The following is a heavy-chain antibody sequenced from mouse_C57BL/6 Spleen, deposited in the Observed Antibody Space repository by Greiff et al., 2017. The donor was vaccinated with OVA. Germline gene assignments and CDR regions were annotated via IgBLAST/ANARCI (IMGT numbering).Heavy chain of an antibody. J-gene: IGHJ2*01. Sequence: EVQRVESGGGLVQPGGSLSLSCAASGFTFTDYYMSWVRQPPGKALEWLGFIRNKANGYTTEYSASVKGRFTISRDNSQSILYLQMNALRAEDSATYYCARYDYGSSHFDYWGQGTTLTVSS. CDR2: IRNKANGYTT. D-gene: IGHD1-1*01. CDR1: GFTFTDYY. CDR3: ARYDYGSSHFDY. V-gene: IGHV7-3*01.